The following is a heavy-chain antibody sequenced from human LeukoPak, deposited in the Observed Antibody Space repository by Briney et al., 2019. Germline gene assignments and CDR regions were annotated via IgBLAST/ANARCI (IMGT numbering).Heavy chain of an antibody. CDR3: ARVPPPYGDYGFDY. Sequence: SVKVSCKSSGGTFSSYAISWVRQAPGQGLEWMGRIIPILGIANYAQKFQGRVTITADKSTSTAYMELSSLRSEDTAVYYCARVPPPYGDYGFDYWGQGTLVTVSS. V-gene: IGHV1-69*04. D-gene: IGHD4-17*01. CDR2: IIPILGIA. J-gene: IGHJ4*02. CDR1: GGTFSSYA.